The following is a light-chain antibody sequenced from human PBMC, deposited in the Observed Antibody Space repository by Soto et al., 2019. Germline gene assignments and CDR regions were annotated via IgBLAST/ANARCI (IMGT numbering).Light chain of an antibody. J-gene: IGLJ3*02. CDR3: AAWDDSLSWV. CDR1: SSNIGSNT. V-gene: IGLV1-44*01. Sequence: QSVLTQPPSASGTPGQRVTIFCSGSSSNIGSNTVNWYQQLPGTAPKHLIFSNNQRPSGVPDRFSGSKSGTSASLDISGLQPEDEADYYCAAWDDSLSWVFGGGTQLTVL. CDR2: SNN.